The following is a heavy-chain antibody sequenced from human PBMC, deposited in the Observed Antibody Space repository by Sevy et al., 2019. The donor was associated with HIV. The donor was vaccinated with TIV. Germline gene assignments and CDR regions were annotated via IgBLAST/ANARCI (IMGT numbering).Heavy chain of an antibody. CDR2: ISYDGSNK. J-gene: IGHJ2*01. CDR3: ARGSKYDFWSGYYHPFQYWYFDL. CDR1: GFTFSSYA. D-gene: IGHD3-3*01. V-gene: IGHV3-30-3*01. Sequence: GGSLRLSCAASGFTFSSYAMQWVRQAPGKGLEWVAVISYDGSNKYYADSVKGRFTISRDNSKNTLYLQMNSLRAEDTAVYYCARGSKYDFWSGYYHPFQYWYFDLWGRGTLVTVSS.